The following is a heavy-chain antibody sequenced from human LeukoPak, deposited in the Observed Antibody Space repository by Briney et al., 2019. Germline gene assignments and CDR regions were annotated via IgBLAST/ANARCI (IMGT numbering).Heavy chain of an antibody. CDR1: GFTVSSNY. CDR3: ARDLTNLDGYLDY. V-gene: IGHV3-66*01. D-gene: IGHD1-1*01. Sequence: GGSLRLSCAASGFTVSSNYMSWVRQAPGKGLEWVSVIYSGGSTYYADSVKGRFTISRDNSKNTLYLQMNSLRAEDTTVYYCARDLTNLDGYLDYWGQGTLVTVSS. J-gene: IGHJ4*02. CDR2: IYSGGST.